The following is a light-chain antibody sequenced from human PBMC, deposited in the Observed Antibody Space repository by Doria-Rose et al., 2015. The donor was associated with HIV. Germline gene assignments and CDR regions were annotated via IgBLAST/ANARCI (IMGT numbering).Light chain of an antibody. CDR3: HQYGTSWT. Sequence: TQSPGTPSLSQGERATLSCRASQSFSSTYLAWYQQKPGQAPSLLIYDGSTRATGIPDRFSASGSGTDFTLTINRLEPEDFALYYCHQYGTSWTFGQGTKVEI. J-gene: IGKJ1*01. V-gene: IGKV3-20*01. CDR2: DGS. CDR1: QSFSSTY.